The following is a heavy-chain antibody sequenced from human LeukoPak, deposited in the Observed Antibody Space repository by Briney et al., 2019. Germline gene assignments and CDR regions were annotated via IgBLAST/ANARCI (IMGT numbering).Heavy chain of an antibody. CDR1: GFTFSSYA. D-gene: IGHD2-15*01. CDR2: VGGSGGST. CDR3: TRWARYCSGGSCYSWFDP. V-gene: IGHV3-23*01. J-gene: IGHJ5*02. Sequence: GGSLRLSCAASGFTFSSYAMTWVRQAPGKGLQWVSGVGGSGGSTYYADSVKGRFTISRDNAKNSLYLQMNSLRVDDTAVYYCTRWARYCSGGSCYSWFDPWGQGTLVTVSS.